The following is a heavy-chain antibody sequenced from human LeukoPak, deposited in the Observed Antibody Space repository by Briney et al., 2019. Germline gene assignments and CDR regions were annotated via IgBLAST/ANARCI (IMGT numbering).Heavy chain of an antibody. J-gene: IGHJ3*02. Sequence: GGSLSLSCAASGFTSSIFWVRWVRQAPERGREWVANIKKDGSEKYYMDSVKGRFTISRDNAKNSLYLQMHSLRAEDTAVYYCARVKEGATWAFDIWGQGTMVTVSS. V-gene: IGHV3-7*01. CDR2: IKKDGSEK. CDR1: GFTSSIFW. D-gene: IGHD1-26*01. CDR3: ARVKEGATWAFDI.